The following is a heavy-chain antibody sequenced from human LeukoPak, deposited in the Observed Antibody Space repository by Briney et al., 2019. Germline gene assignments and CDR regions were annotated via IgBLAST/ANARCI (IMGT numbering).Heavy chain of an antibody. CDR2: IGGSGGST. D-gene: IGHD1-26*01. CDR3: AKDVGGATPYDY. V-gene: IGHV3-23*01. J-gene: IGHJ4*02. CDR1: GFTFSSYA. Sequence: SGGSLRLSCAASGFTFSSYAVSWVRQAPGKGLEWVSAIGGSGGSTYYADSVKGRFTISRDNSKNTLYLQMNSLRAEDTAVYCCAKDVGGATPYDYWGQGTLVTVSS.